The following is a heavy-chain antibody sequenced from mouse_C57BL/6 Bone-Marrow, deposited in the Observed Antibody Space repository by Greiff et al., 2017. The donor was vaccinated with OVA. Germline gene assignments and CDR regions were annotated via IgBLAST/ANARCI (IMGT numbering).Heavy chain of an antibody. Sequence: EVMLVESEGGLVQPGSSMKLSCTASGFTFSDYYMAWVRQVPEKGLEWVANINYDGSSTYYLDSLKSRFIISRDNAKNILYLQMSSLKSEDTATYYCAREGDYSNYDLYFDVWGTGTTVTVSS. CDR3: AREGDYSNYDLYFDV. V-gene: IGHV5-16*01. J-gene: IGHJ1*03. D-gene: IGHD2-5*01. CDR1: GFTFSDYY. CDR2: INYDGSST.